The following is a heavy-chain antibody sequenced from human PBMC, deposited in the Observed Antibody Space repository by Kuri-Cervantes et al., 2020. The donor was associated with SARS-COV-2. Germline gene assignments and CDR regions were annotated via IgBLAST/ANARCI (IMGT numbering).Heavy chain of an antibody. V-gene: IGHV3-30*03. Sequence: GGSLRLSCAASGFTFSSYGMHWVRQAPGKGLEWVAVISYDGSNKYYADSVKGRFTISRDNSKNTLYLQMNSLRAEDTAVYYCARGYDFWNGYYDYWGQGTLVTVSS. CDR1: GFTFSSYG. CDR2: ISYDGSNK. CDR3: ARGYDFWNGYYDY. D-gene: IGHD3/OR15-3a*01. J-gene: IGHJ4*02.